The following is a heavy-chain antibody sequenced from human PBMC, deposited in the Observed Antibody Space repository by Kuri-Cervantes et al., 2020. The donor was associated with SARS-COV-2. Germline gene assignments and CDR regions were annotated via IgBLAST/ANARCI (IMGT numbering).Heavy chain of an antibody. Sequence: ASVKVSCKVSGYTLTELSMHWVRQAPGKGLEWMGGFDPEDGETIYAQRFQGRVTMTEDTSTDTAYMELSSLRSEDTAVYYCATGPPANWNDEGGNWFDPWGQGTLVTVSS. CDR3: ATGPPANWNDEGGNWFDP. V-gene: IGHV1-24*01. D-gene: IGHD1-1*01. CDR2: FDPEDGET. J-gene: IGHJ5*02. CDR1: GYTLTELS.